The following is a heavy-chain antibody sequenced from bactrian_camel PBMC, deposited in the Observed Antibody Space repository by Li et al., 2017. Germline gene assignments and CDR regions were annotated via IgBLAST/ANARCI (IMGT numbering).Heavy chain of an antibody. J-gene: IGHJ4*01. V-gene: IGHV3S53*01. D-gene: IGHD6*01. CDR1: GSIRSTIC. CDR2: DNGVGRT. Sequence: VQLVESGGGSVQAGGSLRLSCAASGSIRSTICMGWFRQAPGKERDWVATDNGVGRTYYADSVKGRFAISRDNAKNTVYLQMSSLRPEDTAMYYCVVRRMRECEGSWYRGGYTGQGTQVTVS.